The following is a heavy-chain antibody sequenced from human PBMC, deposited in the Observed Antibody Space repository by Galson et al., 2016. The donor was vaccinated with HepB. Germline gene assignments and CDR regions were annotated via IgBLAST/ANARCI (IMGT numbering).Heavy chain of an antibody. J-gene: IGHJ4*02. CDR1: GFTFGSYW. D-gene: IGHD3-10*01. Sequence: SLRLSCAASGFTFGSYWMSWIRQAPGSGLEWVANIKQDGSEKGYVDSVEGRFTISRDNAKNSLYLQMNSLRVEDTGVYYCTREGHRGFDYWGQGTLVIVSS. V-gene: IGHV3-7*01. CDR2: IKQDGSEK. CDR3: TREGHRGFDY.